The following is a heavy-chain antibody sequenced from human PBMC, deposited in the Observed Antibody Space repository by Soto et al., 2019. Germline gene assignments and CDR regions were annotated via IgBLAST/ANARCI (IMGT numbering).Heavy chain of an antibody. J-gene: IGHJ4*02. CDR1: GGSISSYY. D-gene: IGHD4-17*01. V-gene: IGHV4-59*01. Sequence: PSETLSLTCTVSGGSISSYYWSWIRQPPGMGLEWIGYIYYSGSTNYNPSLKSRVTISVDTSKNHFSLKLSSVTAADTAVYYCARDYGDYVIDYWGQGTLVTVS. CDR2: IYYSGST. CDR3: ARDYGDYVIDY.